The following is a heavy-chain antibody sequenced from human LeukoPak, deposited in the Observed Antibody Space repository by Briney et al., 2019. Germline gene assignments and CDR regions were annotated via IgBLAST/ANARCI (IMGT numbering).Heavy chain of an antibody. Sequence: GGSLRLSCAPSGFTFSSYWMSWVRQAPGKGLEWVANIKQDGSEKYYVDSVKGRFTISRDNAKNSLYLQMNTLRAEDTAVYYCARRAITMVRGVRPYFFDYWGQGTLVTVSS. CDR1: GFTFSSYW. D-gene: IGHD3-10*01. CDR3: ARRAITMVRGVRPYFFDY. CDR2: IKQDGSEK. V-gene: IGHV3-7*01. J-gene: IGHJ4*02.